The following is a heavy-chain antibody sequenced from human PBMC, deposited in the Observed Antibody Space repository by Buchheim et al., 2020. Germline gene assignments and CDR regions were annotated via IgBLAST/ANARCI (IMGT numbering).Heavy chain of an antibody. D-gene: IGHD1-1*01. J-gene: IGHJ4*02. V-gene: IGHV3-30*18. Sequence: QVQLVESGGGVVQPGRSLRLSCAASGFTFSGHGMHWVHQAPGKGLEWVAIISSDGSSKHYGDSVKGRFTVSRDNSNNTLYLQMDSLRADDTAVYYCVKEWNLNYFFDYWGQGTL. CDR3: VKEWNLNYFFDY. CDR2: ISSDGSSK. CDR1: GFTFSGHG.